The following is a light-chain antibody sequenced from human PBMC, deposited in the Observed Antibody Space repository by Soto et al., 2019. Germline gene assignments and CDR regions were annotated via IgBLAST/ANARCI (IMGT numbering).Light chain of an antibody. J-gene: IGKJ1*01. CDR2: ATS. CDR1: QSVNIY. V-gene: IGKV3-15*01. Sequence: TQSPDPLSLPPGERATLSCRSGQSVNIYLAWYQQKPGQAPRLLVFATSARATGVPDRFRGSRSGTDFTLTISSLQPEDSATYYCHQYYNRPPWTFGQGTKVDIK. CDR3: HQYYNRPPWT.